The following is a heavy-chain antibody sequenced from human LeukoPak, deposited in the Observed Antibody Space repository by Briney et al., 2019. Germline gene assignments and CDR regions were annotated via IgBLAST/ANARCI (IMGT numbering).Heavy chain of an antibody. J-gene: IGHJ4*02. D-gene: IGHD2-15*01. Sequence: GGSLRLSCAASGFTFSNAWMSWVRQAPGKGLEWVGRIKSKTDGGTTDYAAPVKGRFTISRDDSKNTLYLQMNSLKTEDTAVYYCTTALCSGGSCYGRGFDYWAREPWSPSPQ. V-gene: IGHV3-15*01. CDR1: GFTFSNAW. CDR2: IKSKTDGGTT. CDR3: TTALCSGGSCYGRGFDY.